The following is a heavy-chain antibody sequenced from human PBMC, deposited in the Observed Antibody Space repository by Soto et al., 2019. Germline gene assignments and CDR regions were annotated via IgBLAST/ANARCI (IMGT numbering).Heavy chain of an antibody. J-gene: IGHJ6*02. CDR2: FDPEDGET. D-gene: IGHD2-2*01. CDR1: GYTLTELS. Sequence: EASVKVSCKVSGYTLTELSMHWVRQAPGKGLEWMGGFDPEDGETIYAQKFQGRVTMTEDTSTDTAYMELSSLRSEDTAVYYCATESPIVLVPAAMWNPDYYGMDVWGQGTTVTVSS. CDR3: ATESPIVLVPAAMWNPDYYGMDV. V-gene: IGHV1-24*01.